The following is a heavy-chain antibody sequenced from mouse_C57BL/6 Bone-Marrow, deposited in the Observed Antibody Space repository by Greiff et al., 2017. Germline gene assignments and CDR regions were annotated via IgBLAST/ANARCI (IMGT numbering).Heavy chain of an antibody. J-gene: IGHJ1*03. CDR3: ARDYGSSWYFDV. V-gene: IGHV1-26*01. CDR2: INPNNGGT. CDR1: GYTFTDYY. D-gene: IGHD1-1*01. Sequence: EVQLQQSGPELVKPGASVKITCKASGYTFTDYYMNWVKQSHGKSLEWIGDINPNNGGTSYNQQFKGKATLTVDQSSSTAYMELRSLTSEDSAVYYCARDYGSSWYFDVWGTGTTVTVSS.